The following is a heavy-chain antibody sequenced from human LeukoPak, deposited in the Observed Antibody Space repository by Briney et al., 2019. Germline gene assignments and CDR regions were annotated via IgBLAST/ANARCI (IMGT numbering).Heavy chain of an antibody. CDR2: INPNSGGT. D-gene: IGHD3-22*01. CDR3: ARALPTRYYYDSSGYLPFDY. V-gene: IGHV1-2*02. CDR1: GYTFTGYY. Sequence: ASVKVSCKASGYTFTGYYMHWVRQAPGQGLEWMGWINPNSGGTNYAQKFQGRVTMTRDTSISTAYMGLSRLRSDDTAVYYCARALPTRYYYDSSGYLPFDYWGQGTLVTVSS. J-gene: IGHJ4*02.